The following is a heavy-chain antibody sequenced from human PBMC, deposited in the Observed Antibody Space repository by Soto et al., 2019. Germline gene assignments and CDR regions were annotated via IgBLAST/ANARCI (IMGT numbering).Heavy chain of an antibody. D-gene: IGHD3-9*01. Sequence: GASVKVSCKASGYTFSSVGISWVRQAPGQGLEWMGWISPYKGNTHYAQKFQGRVTMTRDTSISTAYMELSRLRSDDTAVYYCARGYDILTGYYADYWGQGTLVTVSS. CDR1: GYTFSSVG. CDR2: ISPYKGNT. V-gene: IGHV1-18*01. J-gene: IGHJ4*02. CDR3: ARGYDILTGYYADY.